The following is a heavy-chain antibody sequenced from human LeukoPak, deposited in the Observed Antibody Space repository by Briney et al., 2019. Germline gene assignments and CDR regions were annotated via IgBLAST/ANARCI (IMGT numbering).Heavy chain of an antibody. CDR1: GYTFTGYY. J-gene: IGHJ5*02. CDR3: ARAFPPRWSSRGFDP. D-gene: IGHD4-23*01. CDR2: INPNSGGT. Sequence: ASVKVSCKASGYTFTGYYMHWVRQAPGQGLEWMGWINPNSGGTNYAQKFQGRVTMTRDTSISTAYMELSRLRSDDTAVYYCARAFPPRWSSRGFDPWGQGTLATVSS. V-gene: IGHV1-2*02.